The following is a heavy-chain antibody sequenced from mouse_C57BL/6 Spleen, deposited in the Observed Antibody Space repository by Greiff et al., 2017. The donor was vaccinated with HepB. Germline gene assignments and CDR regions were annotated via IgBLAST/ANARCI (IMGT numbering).Heavy chain of an antibody. CDR2: IYPGDGDT. CDR3: ARSYEAYAMDY. Sequence: VQLQQSGAELVKPGASVKISCKASGYAFSSYWMNWVKQRPGKGLEWIGQIYPGDGDTNYNGKFKGKATLTAYKSSSTAYIQLSSLTSEDSAVYFCARSYEAYAMDYWGQGTPVTVSS. V-gene: IGHV1-80*01. J-gene: IGHJ4*01. CDR1: GYAFSSYW. D-gene: IGHD2-3*01.